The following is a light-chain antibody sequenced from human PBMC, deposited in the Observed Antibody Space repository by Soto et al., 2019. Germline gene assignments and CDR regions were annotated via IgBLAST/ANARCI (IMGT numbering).Light chain of an antibody. J-gene: IGKJ1*01. Sequence: EIGMTQSPATLSVSPGERATLSCRASQSVSSNLAWYQQKPGQAPRLLIYGASTRATGIPARFSGSGSWTEFTLTISSLQSEDVADYYCQQYNNWRWKFGQRTKVEIK. CDR2: GAS. CDR1: QSVSSN. V-gene: IGKV3-15*01. CDR3: QQYNNWRWK.